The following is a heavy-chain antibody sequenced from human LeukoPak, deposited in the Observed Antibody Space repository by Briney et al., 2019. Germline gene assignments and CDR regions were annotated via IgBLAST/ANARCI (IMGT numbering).Heavy chain of an antibody. CDR1: GGSISSSSYY. CDR2: IYYSGST. V-gene: IGHV4-39*01. J-gene: IGHJ4*02. D-gene: IGHD3-16*02. Sequence: SETLSLTCTVSGGSISSSSYYWGWIRQPPGKGLEWIGSIYYSGSTYYNPSLKSRVTISVDTSKNQFSLKLSSVTAADTAVYYCARQLAWGSYRLDYWGQGTLVTVSS. CDR3: ARQLAWGSYRLDY.